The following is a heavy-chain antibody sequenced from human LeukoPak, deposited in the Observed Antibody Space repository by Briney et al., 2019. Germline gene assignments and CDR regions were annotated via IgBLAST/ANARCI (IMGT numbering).Heavy chain of an antibody. CDR1: RFTFSNYW. Sequence: QAGGSLSLSCAAYRFTFSNYWMHWLRQVQGKGLVWVSGINRDGSSTSHADSVKGRFTISRDNARNTLYLRMNSLRPEDTAVYYCARDRGAYSSSPIDYWGQGTLVTVSS. J-gene: IGHJ4*02. CDR2: INRDGSST. D-gene: IGHD6-6*01. CDR3: ARDRGAYSSSPIDY. V-gene: IGHV3-74*01.